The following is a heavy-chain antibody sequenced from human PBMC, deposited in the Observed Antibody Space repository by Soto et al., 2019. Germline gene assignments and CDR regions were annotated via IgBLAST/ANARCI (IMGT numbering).Heavy chain of an antibody. Sequence: ASVKVSCKASGYIFTNYAMHWVRQAPGQRLEWMGWINAGNANTKYSQKFQGRVTITRDTSASTAYMELSSLRSEDTAVYYCASSYIAAAPYGMDVWGQGTTVTVSS. D-gene: IGHD6-13*01. CDR1: GYIFTNYA. CDR3: ASSYIAAAPYGMDV. J-gene: IGHJ6*02. CDR2: INAGNANT. V-gene: IGHV1-3*01.